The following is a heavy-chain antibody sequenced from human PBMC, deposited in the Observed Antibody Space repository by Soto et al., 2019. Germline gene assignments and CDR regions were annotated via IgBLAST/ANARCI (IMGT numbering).Heavy chain of an antibody. V-gene: IGHV3-21*06. CDR1: GVTFNRSS. CDR2: IRSTTNYI. J-gene: IGHJ4*02. Sequence: GSLGLSCASSGVTFNRSSINWFRQAPGKGLEWVSSIRSTTNYIYYGDSMKGRFTISRDNGKNSLYLEMHSLRAEDTAVYYCARQSEDVTSNFDYWGQATLVTVSS. CDR3: ARQSEDVTSNFDY.